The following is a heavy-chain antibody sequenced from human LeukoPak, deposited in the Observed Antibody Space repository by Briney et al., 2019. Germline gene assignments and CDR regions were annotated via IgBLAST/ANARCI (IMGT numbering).Heavy chain of an antibody. CDR3: ARGHVRHQGLLWFGELWWD. CDR2: IYYSGST. V-gene: IGHV4-38-2*02. J-gene: IGHJ4*02. Sequence: SETLSLTCTVSGYSINSGYYWSWIRPPPGKRLEWIGSIYYSGSTYSNPTLKSRLTISVDTSKNQISLNLTSVTAADAAVYYCARGHVRHQGLLWFGELWWDWGQGTLVTVSS. D-gene: IGHD3-10*01. CDR1: GYSINSGYY.